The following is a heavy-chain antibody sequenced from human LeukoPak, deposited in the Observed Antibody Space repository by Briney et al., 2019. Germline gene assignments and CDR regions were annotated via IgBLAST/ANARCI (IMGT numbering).Heavy chain of an antibody. V-gene: IGHV6-1*01. D-gene: IGHD3-22*01. Sequence: SLTLSLTCAVSGDSVSTNSAAWNWIRQSPSRGLEWLGGTKFRSKWYNDYAVSVKGRVTINPDTSKNQFSLLLNSVTPEDTAVYYCASPSDPYDLGRDDAFDIWGQGTMVTVSS. CDR2: TKFRSKWYN. J-gene: IGHJ3*02. CDR3: ASPSDPYDLGRDDAFDI. CDR1: GDSVSTNSAA.